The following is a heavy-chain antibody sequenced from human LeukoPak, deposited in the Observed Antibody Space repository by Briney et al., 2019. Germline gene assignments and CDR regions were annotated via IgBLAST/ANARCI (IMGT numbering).Heavy chain of an antibody. V-gene: IGHV3-23*01. J-gene: IGHJ3*02. CDR3: AKDRGKCGSGIDDALDI. CDR2: ISGSGGST. Sequence: GGSLRLSCAASGFTFSSYAMSWVRQAPGKGLEWVSAISGSGGSTYYADSVKGRFTISRDNSKNTLYLQMNSLRAEDTAVYYCAKDRGKCGSGIDDALDIWGQGTMVTVSS. CDR1: GFTFSSYA. D-gene: IGHD3-10*01.